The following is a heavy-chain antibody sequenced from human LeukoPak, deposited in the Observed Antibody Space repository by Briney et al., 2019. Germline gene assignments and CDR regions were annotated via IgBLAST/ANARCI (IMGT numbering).Heavy chain of an antibody. CDR1: GGSISSYY. CDR2: IYYSGST. J-gene: IGHJ5*02. Sequence: SETLSLTCTVSGGSISSYYWSWIRQPPGKGLEWIGYIYYSGSTNYNPSLKSRVTISVDTSKNQFSLKLSSVTAADTAVYYCARWLQHKNWFDPWGQGTLVTVSS. D-gene: IGHD5-24*01. V-gene: IGHV4-59*08. CDR3: ARWLQHKNWFDP.